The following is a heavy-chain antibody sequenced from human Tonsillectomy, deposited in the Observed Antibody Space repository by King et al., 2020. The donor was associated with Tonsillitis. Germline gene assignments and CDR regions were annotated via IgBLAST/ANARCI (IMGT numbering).Heavy chain of an antibody. J-gene: IGHJ3*02. Sequence: VQLVESGGGVVQPGRSLRLSCAASGFTFSSYGMHWVRQAPGKGLEWVAVISYDGSNKYYADSVKGRFTISRDNSKNTQYLQMNSLRAEDTAVYYCAKGRGSVTDAFDIWGQGTMVTVSS. CDR2: ISYDGSNK. CDR1: GFTFSSYG. D-gene: IGHD2-15*01. CDR3: AKGRGSVTDAFDI. V-gene: IGHV3-30*18.